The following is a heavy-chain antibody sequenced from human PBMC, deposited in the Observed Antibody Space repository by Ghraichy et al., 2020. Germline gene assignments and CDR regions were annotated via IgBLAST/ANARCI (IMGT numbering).Heavy chain of an antibody. Sequence: SVKVSCQASGGTFSSYAISWVRQAPGQGLEWMGGIIPIFGTANYAQKFQGRVTITADESTSTAYMELSSLRSEDTAVYYCARELPNLLRFPYYYYGMDVWGQGTTVTVSS. CDR2: IIPIFGTA. J-gene: IGHJ6*02. CDR3: ARELPNLLRFPYYYYGMDV. D-gene: IGHD5/OR15-5a*01. CDR1: GGTFSSYA. V-gene: IGHV1-69*13.